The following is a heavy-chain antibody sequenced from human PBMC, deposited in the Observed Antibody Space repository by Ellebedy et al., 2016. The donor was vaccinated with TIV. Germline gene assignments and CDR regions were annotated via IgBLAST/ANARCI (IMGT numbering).Heavy chain of an antibody. CDR3: ARAIPSSGWFSEDYGMDV. D-gene: IGHD6-19*01. V-gene: IGHV1-18*01. J-gene: IGHJ6*02. CDR2: ISAYNGNT. Sequence: ASVKVSXKASGYTFTSYGISWVRQAPGQGLEWMGWISAYNGNTNYAQKLQGRVTMTTDTSTSTAYMELRSLRSDDTAVYYCARAIPSSGWFSEDYGMDVWGQGTTVTVSS. CDR1: GYTFTSYG.